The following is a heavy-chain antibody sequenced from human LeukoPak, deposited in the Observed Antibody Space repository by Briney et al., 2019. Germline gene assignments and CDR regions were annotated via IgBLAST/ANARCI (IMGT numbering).Heavy chain of an antibody. D-gene: IGHD5-18*01. CDR2: ISGSGGST. CDR1: GFKFSDHY. CDR3: AKDPELQLWIAAFFDY. V-gene: IGHV3-23*01. J-gene: IGHJ4*02. Sequence: GGSLRLSCAASGFKFSDHYIDWVRQAPGKGLEWVSAISGSGGSTYYADSVKGRFTISRDNSKNTLYLQMNSLRAEDTAVYYCAKDPELQLWIAAFFDYWGQGTLVTVSS.